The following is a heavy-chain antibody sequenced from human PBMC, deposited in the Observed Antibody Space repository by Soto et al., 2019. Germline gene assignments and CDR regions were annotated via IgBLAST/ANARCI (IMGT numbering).Heavy chain of an antibody. CDR1: GFTFSSYS. Sequence: EGQLVESGGRLVQPGGSLRLSCAASGFTFSSYSMNWVRQAPGKGLEWVSYISSSSSTIYYADSVKGRFTISRDNAKNSLYLQMNSLRAEDTAVYYCARAVAGDFDYWGQGTLVTVSS. CDR2: ISSSSSTI. D-gene: IGHD6-19*01. V-gene: IGHV3-48*01. CDR3: ARAVAGDFDY. J-gene: IGHJ4*02.